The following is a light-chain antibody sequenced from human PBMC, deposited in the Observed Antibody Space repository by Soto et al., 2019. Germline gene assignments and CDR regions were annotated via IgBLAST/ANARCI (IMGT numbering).Light chain of an antibody. J-gene: IGKJ5*01. Sequence: DIQMTQSPSSVSASVGDRVIINCRASQGISRGLAWYQQKPGKAPKLLIYDASTLQSGVPSRFSGSGSGTDFTLNISDLQPEDFGTYYCQQAKSLSITFGQGTRLEI. V-gene: IGKV1-12*01. CDR3: QQAKSLSIT. CDR2: DAS. CDR1: QGISRG.